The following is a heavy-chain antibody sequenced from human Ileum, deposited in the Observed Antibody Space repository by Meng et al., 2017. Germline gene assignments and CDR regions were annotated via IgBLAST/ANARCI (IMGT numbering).Heavy chain of an antibody. J-gene: IGHJ4*02. CDR3: TTKSLLSTMDIDC. V-gene: IGHV3-15*01. D-gene: IGHD5/OR15-5a*01. Sequence: GGSLRLSCAASGFTLNNAWMNWVRQAPGKGLEWVGLIRSKSDGGTTDYAAPVKGRFTISRDDSTNSLYLQMNSLKTEDTAVYYCTTKSLLSTMDIDCWGQGTLVTVAS. CDR2: IRSKSDGGTT. CDR1: GFTLNNAW.